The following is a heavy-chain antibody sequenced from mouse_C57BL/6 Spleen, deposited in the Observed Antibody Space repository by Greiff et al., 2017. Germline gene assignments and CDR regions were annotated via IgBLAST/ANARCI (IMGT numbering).Heavy chain of an antibody. CDR1: GYTFTDYE. J-gene: IGHJ2*01. CDR2: IDPETGGT. V-gene: IGHV1-15*01. Sequence: VQLQQSGAELVRPGASVTLSCKASGYTFTDYEMHWVKQTPVHGLEWIGAIDPETGGTAYNQKFKGKAILTADKSSSTAYMELRSLTSEDSAVYYCTRGGGNWDPFDYWGQGTTLTVSS. D-gene: IGHD4-1*01. CDR3: TRGGGNWDPFDY.